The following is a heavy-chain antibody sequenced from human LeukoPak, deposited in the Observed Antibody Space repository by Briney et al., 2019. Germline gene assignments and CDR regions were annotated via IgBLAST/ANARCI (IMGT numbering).Heavy chain of an antibody. CDR2: ISSDGTTT. D-gene: IGHD3-9*01. Sequence: PGRSLRLSCAASVFTLSKYCMHWVRQAPGKGLAWVSRISSDGTTTAYADSVKGRFTIRRDSAKNMMYLQMNSLRVEDTAMYYCASPGDNYAILSLDYWGQGTLVTVSS. V-gene: IGHV3-74*01. CDR1: VFTLSKYC. J-gene: IGHJ4*02. CDR3: ASPGDNYAILSLDY.